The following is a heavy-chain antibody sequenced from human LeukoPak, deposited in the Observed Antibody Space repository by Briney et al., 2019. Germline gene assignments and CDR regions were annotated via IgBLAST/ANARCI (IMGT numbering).Heavy chain of an antibody. J-gene: IGHJ5*02. CDR2: INPKTGDA. CDR1: GYIFSAYY. V-gene: IGHV1-2*02. D-gene: IGHD3-10*01. CDR3: ARPGNWWFDP. Sequence: GASVKVSCKASGYIFSAYYMHWVRQAPGQGLEWMGWINPKTGDATYAQKCQGRVTMTRDTSISTAYMEVSRLTSDDTAVYYCARPGNWWFDPWGQGTLVTVSS.